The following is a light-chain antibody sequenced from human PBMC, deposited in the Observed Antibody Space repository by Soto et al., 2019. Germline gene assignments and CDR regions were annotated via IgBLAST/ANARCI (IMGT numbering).Light chain of an antibody. Sequence: DIQMTQPPSTLSGSVVASVIITCRASQTISSWLAWYQQKPGKAPKLLIDQGSTLKSGVPSRFSGSGSGTDFTLTINSLEPEDFAVYYCQQRSSWPRITFGQGTRLEIK. CDR3: QQRSSWPRIT. V-gene: IGKV1-5*03. CDR2: QGS. CDR1: QTISSW. J-gene: IGKJ5*01.